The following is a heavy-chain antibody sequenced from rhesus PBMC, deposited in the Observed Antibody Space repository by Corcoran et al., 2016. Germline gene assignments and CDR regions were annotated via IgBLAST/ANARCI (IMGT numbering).Heavy chain of an antibody. D-gene: IGHD4-29*01. J-gene: IGHJ6*01. CDR1: GFTCSTYG. Sequence: EVQLVESGGGLVQPGGSLRLSCAASGFTCSTYGMSWVRQAPGKGLEWVSSISGAGNYIYYADSVKGRFTISRDNAKNSLSLQMNSLKAEDTAVYYCTAGSGTFYGLDSWGQGVDVTVSS. CDR3: TAGSGTFYGLDS. CDR2: ISGAGNYI. V-gene: IGHV3S16*01.